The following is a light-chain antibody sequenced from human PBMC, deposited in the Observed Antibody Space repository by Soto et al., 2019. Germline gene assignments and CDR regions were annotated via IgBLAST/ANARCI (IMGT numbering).Light chain of an antibody. V-gene: IGKV1-5*01. CDR2: DAS. J-gene: IGKJ1*01. Sequence: DIQMTQSPSTLSASVGDTVTITCRASQTISGWLAWYQQRPGKAPNLLIFDASTLESGVPSRFSGSGSGTTFTLTISSLQSDDFATYYCLQYNGYYRTFCQGTKVDIK. CDR3: LQYNGYYRT. CDR1: QTISGW.